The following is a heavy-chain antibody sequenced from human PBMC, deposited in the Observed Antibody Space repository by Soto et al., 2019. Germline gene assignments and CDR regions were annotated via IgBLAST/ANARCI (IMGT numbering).Heavy chain of an antibody. CDR3: AKSRQKITMIVVAFDY. Sequence: GGSLRLSCAASGFTFSSYAMSWVRQAPGKGLEWVSAISGSGGSTYYADSVKGRFTISRDNSKNTLYLQMNSLRAEDTAVYYCAKSRQKITMIVVAFDYWGQGTLVTVSS. D-gene: IGHD3-22*01. V-gene: IGHV3-23*01. J-gene: IGHJ4*02. CDR2: ISGSGGST. CDR1: GFTFSSYA.